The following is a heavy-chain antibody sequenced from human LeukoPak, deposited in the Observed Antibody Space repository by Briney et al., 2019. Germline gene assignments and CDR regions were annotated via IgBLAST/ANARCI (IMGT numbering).Heavy chain of an antibody. CDR2: IKSKTDGGTT. V-gene: IGHV3-15*01. J-gene: IGHJ3*02. D-gene: IGHD3-22*01. CDR1: GFTFSNAW. Sequence: GGSLRLSCAASGFTFSNAWMSWVRQAPGKGLEWVGRIKSKTDGGTTDYAAPVKGRFTISRDDSKNTLYLQMNSLETEDTAVYYCTTGKGDSSGYYRTDAFDIWGQGTMVTVSS. CDR3: TTGKGDSSGYYRTDAFDI.